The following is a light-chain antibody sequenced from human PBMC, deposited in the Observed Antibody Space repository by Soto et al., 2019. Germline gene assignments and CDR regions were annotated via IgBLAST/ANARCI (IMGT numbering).Light chain of an antibody. Sequence: DIPMTQSPSSLSASVGDRVTITCRASQSISSYLNWYQQQPGKAPKLLIYAASSLQSGVASRSSGSGSGTVFTLTFSGLQLEDFATYSSQRGYSTPPEFGQGTRLEIK. CDR3: QRGYSTPPE. V-gene: IGKV1-39*01. J-gene: IGKJ5*01. CDR1: QSISSY. CDR2: AAS.